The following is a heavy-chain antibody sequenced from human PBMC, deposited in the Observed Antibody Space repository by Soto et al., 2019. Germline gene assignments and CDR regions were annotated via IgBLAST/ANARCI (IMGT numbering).Heavy chain of an antibody. Sequence: GGSLRLSCAASGFIFSSYWMSWVRQAPGKGLEWVANIKQDGSEKYYVDSVKGRFTISRDNAKNSLYLQMNSLRAEDTAVYYCAKWNHYDFWSAYFYYMDVWGKGTTVTVSS. V-gene: IGHV3-7*03. CDR1: GFIFSSYW. CDR3: AKWNHYDFWSAYFYYMDV. J-gene: IGHJ6*03. D-gene: IGHD3-3*01. CDR2: IKQDGSEK.